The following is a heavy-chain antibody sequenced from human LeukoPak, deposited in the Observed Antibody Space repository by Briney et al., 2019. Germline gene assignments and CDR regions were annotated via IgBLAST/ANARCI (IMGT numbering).Heavy chain of an antibody. CDR2: INPSGGST. CDR3: ARGLIEMATIKVFDY. V-gene: IGHV1-46*01. CDR1: GYTFTSYY. D-gene: IGHD5-24*01. Sequence: GASVKVSCRASGYTFTSYYMHWVRQAPGQGLEWMGIINPSGGSTSYAQKFQGRVTMTRDTSTSTVYMELSSLRSEDTAVYYCARGLIEMATIKVFDYWGQGTLDTVSS. J-gene: IGHJ4*02.